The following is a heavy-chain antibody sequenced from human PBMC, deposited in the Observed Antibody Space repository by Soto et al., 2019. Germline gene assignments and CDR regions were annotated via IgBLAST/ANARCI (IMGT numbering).Heavy chain of an antibody. J-gene: IGHJ6*02. Sequence: PSETLSLTCTVSGGSISSSSYYWGWIRQPPGQGLEWIGSIYYSGSTYYNPSLKSRVTISVDTSKNQFSLKLSSVTAADTAVYYCAPNYAYYYYYGMDVWGQGTTVTV. V-gene: IGHV4-39*01. CDR1: GGSISSSSYY. CDR3: APNYAYYYYYGMDV. D-gene: IGHD4-4*01. CDR2: IYYSGST.